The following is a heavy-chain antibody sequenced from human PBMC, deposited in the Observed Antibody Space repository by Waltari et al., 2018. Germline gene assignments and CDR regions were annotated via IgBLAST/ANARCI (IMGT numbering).Heavy chain of an antibody. J-gene: IGHJ4*02. D-gene: IGHD3-3*01. V-gene: IGHV4-30-4*01. Sequence: QVQLQESCPGLVKPSRTVSLTCTVSGSSISRGDYYSRWIRDPPGVGLEWSGYIYYRGSTYYNPSLKSRVTISVATSKNQFFLKLSSVTAADTAVYYFARVVRALYYDFWSGTVFDYWGQGTLVTVSS. CDR1: GSSISRGDYY. CDR2: IYYRGST. CDR3: ARVVRALYYDFWSGTVFDY.